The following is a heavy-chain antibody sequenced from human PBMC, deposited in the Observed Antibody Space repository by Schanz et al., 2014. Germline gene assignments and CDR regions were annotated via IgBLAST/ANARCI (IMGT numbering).Heavy chain of an antibody. V-gene: IGHV1-46*03. Sequence: QVQLVQSGAEVKQPGSSVKVSCKASGGTFTTYYIHWVRQAPGQGLEWMGIINPSGGSTSYAQKFQGRVTMTRDTSTSTVYMELSSLRSEDTAVYYCARDGEAAAGCDYWGQGTLVTVSS. CDR3: ARDGEAAAGCDY. CDR2: INPSGGST. D-gene: IGHD6-13*01. J-gene: IGHJ4*02. CDR1: GGTFTTYY.